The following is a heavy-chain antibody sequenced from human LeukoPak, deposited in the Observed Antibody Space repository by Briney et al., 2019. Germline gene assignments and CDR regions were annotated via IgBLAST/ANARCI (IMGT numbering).Heavy chain of an antibody. V-gene: IGHV4-34*01. J-gene: IGHJ4*02. CDR3: ARRGYYRGHVNFDY. CDR2: INHSGST. CDR1: GGSFSGYY. Sequence: SETLSLTCAVYGGSFSGYYWSWIRQPPGKGLEWIGEINHSGSTNYNPSLKSRVTISVDTSKNQFSLKLSSVTAADTAVYYCARRGYYRGHVNFDYWGQGTLVTVSS. D-gene: IGHD3-10*01.